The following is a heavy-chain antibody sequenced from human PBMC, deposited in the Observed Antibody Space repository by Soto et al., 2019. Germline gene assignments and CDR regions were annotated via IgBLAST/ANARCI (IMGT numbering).Heavy chain of an antibody. CDR1: GFSLSNSGVG. J-gene: IGHJ4*02. CDR3: APCTLNDYGDYDPGTSHVFDS. CDR2: IYGDNDK. D-gene: IGHD4-17*01. V-gene: IGHV2-5*02. Sequence: QITLKESGPSPVKPTQTLTVTCTFSGFSLSNSGVGVAWIRQPPGKALEWLALIYGDNDKRYSPSLKTRLTTTXXXSXDQVVLTMTNMDPVDTATYYCAPCTLNDYGDYDPGTSHVFDSWGQGTLVTVSS.